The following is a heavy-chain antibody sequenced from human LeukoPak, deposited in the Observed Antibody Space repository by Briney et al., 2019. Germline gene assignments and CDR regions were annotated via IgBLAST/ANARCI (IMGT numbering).Heavy chain of an antibody. CDR3: ARADHSTWNAFDI. D-gene: IGHD6-13*01. J-gene: IGHJ3*02. V-gene: IGHV4-4*07. Sequence: SETLSLACSVSGASISRYYWSWIRQPAGQGLEWIGHIYASGSTNYNPSLKSRVTVSIDTSKNQFSLKLDSVTAADTAVYYCARADHSTWNAFDIWGQGTMVTVSS. CDR1: GASISRYY. CDR2: IYASGST.